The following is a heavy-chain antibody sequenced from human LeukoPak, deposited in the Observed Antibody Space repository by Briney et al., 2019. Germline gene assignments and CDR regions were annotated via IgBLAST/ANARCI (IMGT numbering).Heavy chain of an antibody. Sequence: SETLSLTCAVYAVSLSGYYWSWLRQPPGKGREWLGEINHSGRTNYHTSLRSRATIPVDPSQNQFSLKLSSVAAADTAVYYCARGDPRYNWNKPTSNWFDPWGQGTLVTVSS. V-gene: IGHV4-34*01. CDR3: ARGDPRYNWNKPTSNWFDP. CDR1: AVSLSGYY. D-gene: IGHD1-1*01. J-gene: IGHJ5*02. CDR2: INHSGRT.